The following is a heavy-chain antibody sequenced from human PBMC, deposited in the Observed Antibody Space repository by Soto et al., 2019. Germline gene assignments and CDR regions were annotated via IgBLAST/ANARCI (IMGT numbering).Heavy chain of an antibody. D-gene: IGHD3-10*01. V-gene: IGHV4-59*01. CDR1: GGSISSYY. CDR3: ARRYGSAFDI. J-gene: IGHJ3*02. CDR2: IYYSVTT. Sequence: QVQLQESGPGLVKHSETLSLTCTVSGGSISSYYWSWIRQPPGKELEWIGYIYYSVTTNYNPSLKSRVTISVDTSKNQFSLKLSSVTAADTAVYYCARRYGSAFDIWGQGTMVTVSS.